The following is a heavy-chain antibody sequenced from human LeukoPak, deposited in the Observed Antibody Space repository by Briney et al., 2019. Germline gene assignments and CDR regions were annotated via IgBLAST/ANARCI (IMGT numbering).Heavy chain of an antibody. CDR3: VRAKSAKQWPVAYFDY. D-gene: IGHD6-19*01. V-gene: IGHV3-64D*06. J-gene: IGHJ4*02. Sequence: GGSLRLSCSASGFTFSTYAMNWVRQAPRKGLEHVSGISTDGSITKYADSVKGRFIISRDNSKNTLYLQMSSLSPEDTAVYYRVRAKSAKQWPVAYFDYWGQGSLVTVSS. CDR1: GFTFSTYA. CDR2: ISTDGSIT.